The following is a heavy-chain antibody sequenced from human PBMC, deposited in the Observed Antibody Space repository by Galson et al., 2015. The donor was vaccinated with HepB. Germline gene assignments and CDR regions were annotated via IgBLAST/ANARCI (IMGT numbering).Heavy chain of an antibody. CDR3: ATKFNDILTGYRRY. D-gene: IGHD3-9*01. CDR1: GFTFSSYA. J-gene: IGHJ4*02. Sequence: SLRLSCAASGFTFSSYAMHWVRQAPGKGLEWVAVISYDGSNKYYADSVKGRFTISRDNSKNTLYLQMNSLRAEDTAVYYCATKFNDILTGYRRYWGQGTLVTVSS. CDR2: ISYDGSNK. V-gene: IGHV3-30*04.